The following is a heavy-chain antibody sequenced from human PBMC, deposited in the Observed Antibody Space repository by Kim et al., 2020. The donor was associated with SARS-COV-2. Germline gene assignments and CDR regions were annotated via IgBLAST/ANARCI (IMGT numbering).Heavy chain of an antibody. V-gene: IGHV1-69*13. CDR3: ARGPVDGFNLGGFLWFDT. D-gene: IGHD2-15*01. J-gene: IGHJ5*02. Sequence: SVKVSCKASGGTFSSSAFNWVRHAPGQGLEWMGGIIPFFGTPNYAQKFQGRITITADDSTTTAYMELSSLRSEDTAVYFCARGPVDGFNLGGFLWFDTWGQGTLVSVSS. CDR1: GGTFSSSA. CDR2: IIPFFGTP.